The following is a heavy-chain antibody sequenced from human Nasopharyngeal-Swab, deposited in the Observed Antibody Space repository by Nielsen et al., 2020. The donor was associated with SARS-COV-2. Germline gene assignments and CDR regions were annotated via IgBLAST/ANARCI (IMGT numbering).Heavy chain of an antibody. V-gene: IGHV3-23*01. CDR3: AKRGVAVAATSWFDP. D-gene: IGHD2-15*01. J-gene: IGHJ5*02. CDR1: GFTFSSYA. Sequence: GESLKISCAASGFTFSSYAMSWVRQAPGKGLEWVSDISGSGDSTFYSDSVKGRFTMSRDNSKNKLYLQMSSLRAEDTAVYYCAKRGVAVAATSWFDPWGQGTLVTVSS. CDR2: ISGSGDST.